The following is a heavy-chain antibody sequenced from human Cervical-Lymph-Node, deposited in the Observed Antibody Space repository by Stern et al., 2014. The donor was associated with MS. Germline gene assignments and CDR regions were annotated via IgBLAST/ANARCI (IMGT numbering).Heavy chain of an antibody. V-gene: IGHV4-59*01. CDR2: IDYSGNT. J-gene: IGHJ6*02. CDR3: ARDRAYYDSHGYRSNGMDV. CDR1: GGSLSSYY. D-gene: IGHD3-22*01. Sequence: QVQLQQSGPGLVKPSETLSLTCTVSGGSLSSYYWSWIRLAPGKGLEWIGYIDYSGNTNYNPALKSRVTISVDTSKKQFSLKLSSVTAADTAVYYCARDRAYYDSHGYRSNGMDVWGQGTTVTVSS.